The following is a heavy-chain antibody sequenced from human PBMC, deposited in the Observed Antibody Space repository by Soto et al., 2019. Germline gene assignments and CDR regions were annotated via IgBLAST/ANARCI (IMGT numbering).Heavy chain of an antibody. V-gene: IGHV4-34*01. CDR3: ARGNGIASRPADY. D-gene: IGHD6-13*01. Sequence: SETLSLTCAVYGGSFSNYYWSWIRQPPGKGLEWIGEINQSGITNYNPSLKSRVTISEDASKNQFSLKLSSVTAADTAVYYCARGNGIASRPADYWGQGTLVTVSS. J-gene: IGHJ4*02. CDR1: GGSFSNYY. CDR2: INQSGIT.